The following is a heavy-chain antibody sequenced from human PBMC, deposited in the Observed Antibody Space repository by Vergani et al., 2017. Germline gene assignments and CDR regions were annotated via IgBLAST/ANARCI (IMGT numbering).Heavy chain of an antibody. J-gene: IGHJ5*01. Sequence: DVHLAESGGGFFQPGGSLRLSCSASGFSFNCYWMHWVRQVPGKGLLWVSRIKSDGSITAYADSVQGRFTISRNNAQNTLYLQMNSLRVEGTGVYYCVSARCIETCYMSSWLDSWGQGTLVTVSS. CDR1: GFSFNCYW. D-gene: IGHD3-9*01. CDR2: IKSDGSIT. V-gene: IGHV3-74*03. CDR3: VSARCIETCYMSSWLDS.